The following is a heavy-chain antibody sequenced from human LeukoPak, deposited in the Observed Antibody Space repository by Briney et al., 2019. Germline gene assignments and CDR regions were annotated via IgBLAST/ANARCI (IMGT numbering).Heavy chain of an antibody. V-gene: IGHV1-69*06. D-gene: IGHD3-22*01. CDR1: GGTFSSYA. CDR2: IIPIFGTT. Sequence: ASVKVSCKASGGTFSSYAISWVRQATGQGLEWMGGIIPIFGTTNYAQKFQDRVTITADKSTSTAYMELSSLRSEDTAVYYCVRSYDSSGLLWGANYYYYYYMDVWGKGTTVTISS. J-gene: IGHJ6*03. CDR3: VRSYDSSGLLWGANYYYYYYMDV.